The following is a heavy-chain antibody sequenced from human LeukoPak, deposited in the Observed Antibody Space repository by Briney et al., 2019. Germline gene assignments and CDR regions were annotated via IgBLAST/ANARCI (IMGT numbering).Heavy chain of an antibody. CDR2: ISSSSSYI. J-gene: IGHJ4*02. Sequence: GRSLRLSCAASGFTFSSYAMHWVRQAPGKGLEWVSSISSSSSYIYYADSVKGRFTISRDNAKNSLYLQMNSLRAEDTAVYYCARDSQGVEMATIIDYWGQGTLVTVSS. D-gene: IGHD5-24*01. CDR1: GFTFSSYA. V-gene: IGHV3-21*01. CDR3: ARDSQGVEMATIIDY.